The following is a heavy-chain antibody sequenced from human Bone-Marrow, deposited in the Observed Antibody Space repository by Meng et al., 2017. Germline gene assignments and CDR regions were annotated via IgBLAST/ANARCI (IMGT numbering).Heavy chain of an antibody. V-gene: IGHV1-18*01. CDR1: GYTLSSDG. J-gene: IGHJ4*02. CDR3: ATRGNPYLNC. Sequence: QGQRGRAGRGVKKPGASVKVSWEASGYTLSSDGFSWVWQAPGQGLEWLGWINTYNGKTDYAQKFQGRITMTTDTFTSTAYMELRNLRSDDTAVYYCATRGNPYLNCWGQGTLVTVSS. CDR2: INTYNGKT.